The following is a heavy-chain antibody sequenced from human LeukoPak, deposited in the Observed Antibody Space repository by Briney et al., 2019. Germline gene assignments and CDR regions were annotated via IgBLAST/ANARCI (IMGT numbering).Heavy chain of an antibody. CDR3: ARGFRGGEDY. Sequence: SSENLSLTCTVSGGSMSSGNYYWNWLRQPAGKGLEWIGRIYTSGSTNYNPSLKSRVTMSVDTSKNQFSLKLSSVTAADTAVYYCARGFRGGEDYWGQGTLVTVSS. CDR1: GGSMSSGNYY. D-gene: IGHD2-21*01. CDR2: IYTSGST. J-gene: IGHJ4*02. V-gene: IGHV4-61*02.